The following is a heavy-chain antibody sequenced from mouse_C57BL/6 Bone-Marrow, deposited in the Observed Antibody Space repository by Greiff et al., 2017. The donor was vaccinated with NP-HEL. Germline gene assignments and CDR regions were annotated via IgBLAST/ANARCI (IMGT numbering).Heavy chain of an antibody. J-gene: IGHJ3*01. CDR3: ARERGYYYGRSSLAY. Sequence: QVQLQQPGAELVMPGASVKLSCKASGYTFTSYWVHWVKQRPGQGLEWIGEIDPSDSYTNYNQKFKGKSTLTVDKSSSTAYMQLSSLTSEDSAVYYCARERGYYYGRSSLAYWGQGTLVTVSA. CDR2: IDPSDSYT. D-gene: IGHD1-1*01. V-gene: IGHV1-69*01. CDR1: GYTFTSYW.